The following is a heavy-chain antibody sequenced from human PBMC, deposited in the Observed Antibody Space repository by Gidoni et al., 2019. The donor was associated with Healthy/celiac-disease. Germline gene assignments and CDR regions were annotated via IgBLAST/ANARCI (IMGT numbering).Heavy chain of an antibody. CDR1: GFPFRSYA. Sequence: EVQLLESGGGLVQPGGSLRLSCAASGFPFRSYAMSWVRQAPGKGLEWVSAISGSGGSTYYADSVKGRFTISRDNSKNTLYLQMNSLRAEDTAVYYCAKEGYCSGGSCYYFDYWGQGTLVTVSS. J-gene: IGHJ4*02. V-gene: IGHV3-23*01. CDR3: AKEGYCSGGSCYYFDY. D-gene: IGHD2-15*01. CDR2: ISGSGGST.